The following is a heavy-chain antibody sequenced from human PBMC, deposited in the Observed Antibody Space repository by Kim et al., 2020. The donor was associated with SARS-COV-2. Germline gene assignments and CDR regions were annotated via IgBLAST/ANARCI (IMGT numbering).Heavy chain of an antibody. J-gene: IGHJ4*02. CDR3: ASVFQGYDSSGYYLDY. D-gene: IGHD3-22*01. V-gene: IGHV1-69*13. CDR2: IIPIFGTA. CDR1: GGTFSSYA. Sequence: SVKVSCKASGGTFSSYAISWVRQAPGQGLEWMGGIIPIFGTANYAQKFQGRVTITADESTSTAYMELSSLRSEDTAVYYCASVFQGYDSSGYYLDYWGQGTLVTVSS.